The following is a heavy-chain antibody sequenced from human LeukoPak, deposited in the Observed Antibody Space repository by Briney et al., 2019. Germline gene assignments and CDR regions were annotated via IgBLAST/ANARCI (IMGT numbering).Heavy chain of an antibody. D-gene: IGHD3-22*01. J-gene: IGHJ4*02. CDR1: GFSLSTSGVG. V-gene: IGHV2-5*02. Sequence: SGPTLVKPTQTLTLTCTFSGFSLSTSGVGVGWIRQPPGKALEWLALIYWDDDKRYSPFLKSRLTITKDTSKNQVVLTMTNMDPVDTATYFCAHGSGGLYDSSGYYSTTLDYWGQGTLVTVSS. CDR3: AHGSGGLYDSSGYYSTTLDY. CDR2: IYWDDDK.